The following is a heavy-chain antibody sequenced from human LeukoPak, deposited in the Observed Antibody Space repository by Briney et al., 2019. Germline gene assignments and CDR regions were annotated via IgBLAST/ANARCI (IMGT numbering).Heavy chain of an antibody. CDR3: AREDMITVGGVID. V-gene: IGHV1-69*05. CDR2: IIPIFGTA. CDR1: GGTFSSYA. J-gene: IGHJ1*01. Sequence: WASVKVSCKASGGTFSSYAISWVRQAPGQGLEWMGRIIPIFGTANYAQKFQGRVTITTDEATSTAYMELSSLRSEDTAVYYCAREDMITVGGVIDWGQGTLVTVSS. D-gene: IGHD3-16*02.